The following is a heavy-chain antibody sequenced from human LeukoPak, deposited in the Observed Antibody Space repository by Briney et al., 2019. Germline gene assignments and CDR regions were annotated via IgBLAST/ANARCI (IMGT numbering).Heavy chain of an antibody. CDR3: ARQCSSTSCYIFEY. D-gene: IGHD2-2*01. Sequence: SGTLSLTCTVSGGSISSSSYYWGWIRQPPGKGLEWIGSIYYSGSTYYNPSLKSRVTISVDTSKNQFSLKLSSVTAADTAVYYCARQCSSTSCYIFEYWGQGTLVTVSS. J-gene: IGHJ4*02. CDR1: GGSISSSSYY. V-gene: IGHV4-39*01. CDR2: IYYSGST.